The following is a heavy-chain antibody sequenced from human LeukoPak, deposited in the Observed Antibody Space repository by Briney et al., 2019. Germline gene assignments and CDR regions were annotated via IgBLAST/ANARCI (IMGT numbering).Heavy chain of an antibody. CDR2: IYSGGGT. J-gene: IGHJ4*02. D-gene: IGHD4-17*01. CDR1: GFTVSTNY. CDR3: ARGFRSVNTWGYFDY. Sequence: PGGSLRLSCAASGFTVSTNYMSWVRQAPGKGLEWVSLIYSGGGTYYADSVKGRFTISRDNSRNTLSLQMNSLRVDDTAVYYCARGFRSVNTWGYFDYWGQGALVTVSS. V-gene: IGHV3-66*01.